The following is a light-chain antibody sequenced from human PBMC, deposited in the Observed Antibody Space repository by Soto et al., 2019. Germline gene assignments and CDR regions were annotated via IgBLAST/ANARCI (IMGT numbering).Light chain of an antibody. CDR2: DNN. CDR3: ATWDSSLSAVV. Sequence: QSVLTQPPSVSAAPGQKVTISCSGSSSNIGNNYVSWYQQLPGTAPKLLIYDNNKRPSGIPDRFSGSKSGTSATLGITGLQTGDEADYYCATWDSSLSAVVFGGGTKRTVL. V-gene: IGLV1-51*01. CDR1: SSNIGNNY. J-gene: IGLJ2*01.